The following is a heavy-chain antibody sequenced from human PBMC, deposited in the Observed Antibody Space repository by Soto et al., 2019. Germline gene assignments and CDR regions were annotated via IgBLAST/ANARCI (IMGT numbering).Heavy chain of an antibody. CDR1: GGSISSYY. CDR2: IYATGTT. Sequence: SETLSLTCTVSGGSISSYYWSWIRKSAGKGLEWIGRIYATGTTDHNPSLNSRVMMSVDTSKKQFSLKLRSVTAADPAVYYCVRDGKKTLRDWFDPSGQGISVTVSS. CDR3: VRDGKKTLRDWFDP. V-gene: IGHV4-4*07. D-gene: IGHD1-1*01. J-gene: IGHJ5*02.